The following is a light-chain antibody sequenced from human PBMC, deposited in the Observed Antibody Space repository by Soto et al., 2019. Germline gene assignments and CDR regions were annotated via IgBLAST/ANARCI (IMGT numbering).Light chain of an antibody. Sequence: EIVMTQSPATLSVSPGERATLSCRASQSVSSNLAWYQQKPGQAPRLLIYGASTRATGIPARFSGSGSGTEFTLTISSLQSEDFAVYYCQQYTHWPPPYTFGQGTKLEIK. CDR1: QSVSSN. CDR3: QQYTHWPPPYT. CDR2: GAS. J-gene: IGKJ2*01. V-gene: IGKV3-15*01.